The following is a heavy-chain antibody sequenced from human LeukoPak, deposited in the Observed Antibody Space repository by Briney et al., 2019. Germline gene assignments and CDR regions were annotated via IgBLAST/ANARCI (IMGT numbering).Heavy chain of an antibody. D-gene: IGHD1-14*01. J-gene: IGHJ4*02. CDR1: GFTFTNYY. V-gene: IGHV1-2*02. Sequence: GASVKVSCKASGFTFTNYYIHWVRQAPGQGLEWMAWINPNSGDTDYAQKFQGRVTTTRDTSTSTAYMELSSLRSDDTAFYYCARDWYFDYWGQGTRVTVSS. CDR3: ARDWYFDY. CDR2: INPNSGDT.